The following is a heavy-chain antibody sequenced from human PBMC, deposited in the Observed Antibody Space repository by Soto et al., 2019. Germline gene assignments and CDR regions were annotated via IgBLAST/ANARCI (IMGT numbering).Heavy chain of an antibody. J-gene: IGHJ6*02. D-gene: IGHD3-3*01. V-gene: IGHV4-30-4*01. CDR2: IYYSGST. CDR3: ARGKFYDDFPMDYYGMDV. CDR1: GGSISSGDYY. Sequence: SETLSLTCTVSGGSISSGDYYWSWVRQPPGKGLEWIGYIYYSGSTYYNPSLKSRVTISVDTSKNQFSLKLSSVTAADTAVYYCARGKFYDDFPMDYYGMDVWGQGTTVTVSS.